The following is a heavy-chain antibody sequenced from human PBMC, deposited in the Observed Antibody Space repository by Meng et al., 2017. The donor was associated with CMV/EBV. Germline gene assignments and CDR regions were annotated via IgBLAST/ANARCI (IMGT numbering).Heavy chain of an antibody. V-gene: IGHV4-59*01. CDR2: IYYSGST. Sequence: SETLSLTCTVSGGPISSYYWSWIRQPPGKGLEWIGYIYYSGSTNYNPSLKSRVTISVDTSKNQFSLKLSSVTAADTAVYYCARYNWNFDYYYGMDVWGQGTTVTVSS. CDR3: ARYNWNFDYYYGMDV. CDR1: GGPISSYY. D-gene: IGHD1-7*01. J-gene: IGHJ6*02.